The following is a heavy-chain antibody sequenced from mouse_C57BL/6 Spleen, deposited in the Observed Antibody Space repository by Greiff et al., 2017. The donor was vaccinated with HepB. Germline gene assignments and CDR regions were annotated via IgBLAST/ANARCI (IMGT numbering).Heavy chain of an antibody. V-gene: IGHV1-52*01. CDR2: IDPSDSET. D-gene: IGHD2-12*01. J-gene: IGHJ4*01. CDR1: GYTFTSYW. Sequence: VQLQQSGAELVRPGSSVKLSCKASGYTFTSYWMHWVKQRPIQGLEWIGNIDPSDSETHYNQKFKDKATLTVDKSYSTAYMQLSSLTSEDSAVYYCARNYRGHYYAMDYWGQGTSVTVSS. CDR3: ARNYRGHYYAMDY.